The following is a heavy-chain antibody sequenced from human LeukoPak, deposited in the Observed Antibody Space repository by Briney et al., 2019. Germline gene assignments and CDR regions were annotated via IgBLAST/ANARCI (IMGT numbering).Heavy chain of an antibody. V-gene: IGHV3-7*01. Sequence: PGGSLRLPCAASGFTFNNYWMNWVRQAPGKGLEWVANIKPDGSEKYYVDSVKGRFTISRDNAKNSLYLQMNSLRAEDTAVYYCARRRGAGIWGQGTLVTVSS. D-gene: IGHD1-26*01. J-gene: IGHJ4*02. CDR3: ARRRGAGI. CDR2: IKPDGSEK. CDR1: GFTFNNYW.